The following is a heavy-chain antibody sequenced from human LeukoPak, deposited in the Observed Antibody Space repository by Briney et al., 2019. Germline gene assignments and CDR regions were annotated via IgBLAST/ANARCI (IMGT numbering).Heavy chain of an antibody. CDR3: ASEQLGIDAFDI. Sequence: RPGGSLRLSCAASGSTVSSNYMSWVRQAPGKGLEWVSVIYSGGSTYYADSVKGRFTISRDNSKNTLYLQMNSLRAEDTAVYYCASEQLGIDAFDIWGQGTMVTVSS. D-gene: IGHD7-27*01. J-gene: IGHJ3*02. CDR1: GSTVSSNY. CDR2: IYSGGST. V-gene: IGHV3-66*02.